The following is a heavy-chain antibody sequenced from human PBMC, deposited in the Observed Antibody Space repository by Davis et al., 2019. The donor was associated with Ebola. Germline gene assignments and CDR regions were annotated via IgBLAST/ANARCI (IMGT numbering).Heavy chain of an antibody. V-gene: IGHV3-11*06. CDR2: VNSPSNYI. CDR1: GFTFSDYY. Sequence: PGGSLRLSCAASGFTFSDYYMTWTRQAPGKGLEWVSSVNSPSNYIYYADSVKGRFTISRDNPKNSVYLQMNSLRAEDTAVYYCARDSGIFGDYYFDSCGQGTLVTVSS. D-gene: IGHD3-10*02. CDR3: ARDSGIFGDYYFDS. J-gene: IGHJ4*02.